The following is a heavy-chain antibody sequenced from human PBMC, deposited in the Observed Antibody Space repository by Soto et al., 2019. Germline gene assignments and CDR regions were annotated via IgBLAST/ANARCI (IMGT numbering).Heavy chain of an antibody. J-gene: IGHJ5*02. Sequence: PSETLSLTCTVSGVSIGSSSYYWGWIRQPPGKGLEWIGNIYYSGSTYYNPSLKSRVTMSVDTSKNQFSLKLSSVTAADTAVYYCARGYYNNDWHKWFDAWGQGTLVTVS. CDR1: GVSIGSSSYY. V-gene: IGHV4-39*01. CDR2: IYYSGST. D-gene: IGHD3-9*01. CDR3: ARGYYNNDWHKWFDA.